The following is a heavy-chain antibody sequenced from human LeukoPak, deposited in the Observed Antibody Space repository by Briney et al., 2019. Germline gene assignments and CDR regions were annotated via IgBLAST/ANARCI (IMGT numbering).Heavy chain of an antibody. J-gene: IGHJ4*02. Sequence: PGGSLRLSCAASGFTFSNYGMLWVRQAPGKGLDWVAVVSYDGSDKHYADSVKGRFTISRDNSKNTLYLQLNSLRGDDTAVYYCANQFCTSSGCGVAYWGQGTLVTVSS. V-gene: IGHV3-30*18. D-gene: IGHD2-2*01. CDR2: VSYDGSDK. CDR1: GFTFSNYG. CDR3: ANQFCTSSGCGVAY.